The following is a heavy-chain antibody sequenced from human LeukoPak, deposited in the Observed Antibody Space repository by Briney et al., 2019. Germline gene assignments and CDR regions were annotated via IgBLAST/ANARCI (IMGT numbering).Heavy chain of an antibody. J-gene: IGHJ4*02. V-gene: IGHV1-8*02. CDR3: ARRRGLNYFDY. CDR1: GYTFTSYD. Sequence: ASVKVSCKASGYTFTSYDINWVQQATGQGLEWMGWMNPNSGNTGYAQKFQGRVTMTRNTSISTAYMELSSLRPEDTAVYYCARRRGLNYFDYWGQGTLVTVSS. CDR2: MNPNSGNT. D-gene: IGHD3-16*01.